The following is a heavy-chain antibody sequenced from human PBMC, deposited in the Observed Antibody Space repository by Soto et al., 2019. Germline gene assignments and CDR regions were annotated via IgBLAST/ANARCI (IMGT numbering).Heavy chain of an antibody. Sequence: QLQLQESGPGLVNPSETLSLTCTVSGGSISNHYCSWFRQPPGKGLEWIGYIYHSGSTSYNPSLTSRVTMSVDSSKNQFSLMLNSVTATDTAIYYCARQGFGELHGLVDVWGQGTTVTVSS. J-gene: IGHJ6*02. CDR1: GGSISNHY. V-gene: IGHV4-59*08. CDR2: IYHSGST. CDR3: ARQGFGELHGLVDV. D-gene: IGHD3-10*01.